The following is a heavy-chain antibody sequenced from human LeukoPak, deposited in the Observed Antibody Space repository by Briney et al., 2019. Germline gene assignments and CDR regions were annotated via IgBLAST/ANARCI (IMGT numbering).Heavy chain of an antibody. CDR3: AKRGNANGWGAFDI. V-gene: IGHV3-23*01. D-gene: IGHD6-19*01. Sequence: PGGSLRLSCAASGFTVSSNYMSWVRQAPGKGLEWVSTMSTTGTSTFYADSVKGRFTISRDSSKNTLYLQMNSLRADDTAVYYCAKRGNANGWGAFDIWGQGTMVTVS. CDR2: MSTTGTST. CDR1: GFTVSSNY. J-gene: IGHJ3*02.